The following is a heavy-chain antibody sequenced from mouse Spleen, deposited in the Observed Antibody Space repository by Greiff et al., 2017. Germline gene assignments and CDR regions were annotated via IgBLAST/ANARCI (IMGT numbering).Heavy chain of an antibody. CDR2: INPSNGRT. J-gene: IGHJ4*01. D-gene: IGHD1-1*01. V-gene: IGHV1S81*02. CDR1: GYTFTSYW. CDR3: HYYGSSPLAMDY. Sequence: QVQLQQPGAELVKPGASVKLSCKASGYTFTSYWMHWVKQRPGQGLEWIGEINPSNGRTNYNEKFKSKATLTVDKSSSTAYMQLSSLTSEDSAVYYCHYYGSSPLAMDYWGQGTSVTVSS.